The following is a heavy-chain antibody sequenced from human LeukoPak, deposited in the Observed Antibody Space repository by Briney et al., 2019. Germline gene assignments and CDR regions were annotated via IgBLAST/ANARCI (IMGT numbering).Heavy chain of an antibody. CDR1: GASISNANW. CDR2: VYHTEST. CDR3: ARRNFQGSGRPPGFDP. Sequence: SETLSLTCAVSGASISNANWWSWVRQPPGQGLEWIGEVYHTESTNYNLSLKSRVTISVDKSKNQFSLKLSSVTAADTAVYYCARRNFQGSGRPPGFDPWGQGTLVTVS. V-gene: IGHV4-4*02. D-gene: IGHD3-10*01. J-gene: IGHJ5*02.